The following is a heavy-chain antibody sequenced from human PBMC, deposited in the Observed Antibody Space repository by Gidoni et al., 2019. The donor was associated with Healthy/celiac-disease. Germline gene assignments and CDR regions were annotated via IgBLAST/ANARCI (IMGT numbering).Heavy chain of an antibody. CDR2: IKSKTDGGTT. CDR1: GFTFSNAW. Sequence: EVQLVESGGGLVKPGGSLRLSCAASGFTFSNAWMSWVLQAPGKGLEWVGRIKSKTDGGTTDYAAPVKGRFTISRDDSKNTLYLQMNSLKTEDTAVYYCTTEVVITFGGVIVNYYYYGMDVWGQGTTVTVSS. V-gene: IGHV3-15*01. D-gene: IGHD3-16*02. J-gene: IGHJ6*02. CDR3: TTEVVITFGGVIVNYYYYGMDV.